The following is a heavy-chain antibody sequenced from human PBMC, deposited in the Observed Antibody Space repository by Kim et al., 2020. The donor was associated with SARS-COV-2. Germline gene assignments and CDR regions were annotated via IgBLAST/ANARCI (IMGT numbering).Heavy chain of an antibody. V-gene: IGHV3-9*01. D-gene: IGHD3-22*01. CDR3: AKAMVIPWDYGMDV. Sequence: ADCVRGRFTISRDNAKSSLYLQMNSLRAEATALYYCAKAMVIPWDYGMDVWGQGTAVTVSS. J-gene: IGHJ6*02.